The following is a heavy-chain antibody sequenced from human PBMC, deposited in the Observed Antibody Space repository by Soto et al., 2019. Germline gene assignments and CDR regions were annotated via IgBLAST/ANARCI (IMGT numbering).Heavy chain of an antibody. D-gene: IGHD3-3*01. CDR3: ARDSRYYDFWSGYYDNWFDP. Sequence: VQLVESGGGLVQPGRSLRLSCAASGFTFDDYAMHWVRQAPGKGLEWVAVIWYDGSNKYYADSVKGRFTISRDNSKNTLYLQMNSLRAEDTAVYYCARDSRYYDFWSGYYDNWFDPWGQGTLVTVSS. J-gene: IGHJ5*02. CDR2: IWYDGSNK. CDR1: GFTFDDYA. V-gene: IGHV3-33*08.